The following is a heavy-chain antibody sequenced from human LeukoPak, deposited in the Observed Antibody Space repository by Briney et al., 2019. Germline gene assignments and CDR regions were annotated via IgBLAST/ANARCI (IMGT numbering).Heavy chain of an antibody. V-gene: IGHV3-23*01. J-gene: IGHJ4*02. CDR3: AKDQPGVSSGYRITIFGVVSPFDY. CDR1: GFTFSSYA. D-gene: IGHD3-3*01. Sequence: CGSLRLSCAASGFTFSSYAMSWVRQAPGKGQEWLSALSGSGGSTYYADSVKGRFTISRDNSKNTLYLQMNSLRAEDTAVYYCAKDQPGVSSGYRITIFGVVSPFDYWGQGTLVTVSS. CDR2: LSGSGGST.